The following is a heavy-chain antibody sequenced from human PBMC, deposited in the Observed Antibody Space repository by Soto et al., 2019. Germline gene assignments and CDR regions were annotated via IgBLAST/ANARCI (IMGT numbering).Heavy chain of an antibody. D-gene: IGHD3-16*01. CDR2: ISYDGSNK. V-gene: IGHV3-30-3*01. CDR3: ARDNLIHLHYYYGMDV. Sequence: TGGSLRLSCAASGFTFSSYAMHWVRQAPGKGLEWVAVISYDGSNKYYADSVKGRFTISRDNSKNTLYLQMNSLRAEDTAVYYCARDNLIHLHYYYGMDVWGQGTTVTVSS. J-gene: IGHJ6*02. CDR1: GFTFSSYA.